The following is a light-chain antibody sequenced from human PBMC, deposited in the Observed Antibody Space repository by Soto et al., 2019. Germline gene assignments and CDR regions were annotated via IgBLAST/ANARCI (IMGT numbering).Light chain of an antibody. CDR1: KSVSSN. V-gene: IGKV3-15*01. CDR2: GAS. CDR3: QQHDNWPPFT. Sequence: EIVMTQSPATLSVSPGESATLSCRASKSVSSNLAWYQQKPGQAPRLLIYGASTRATGIPARFSGSGSGTKFTITISSLQSEDFAVYYCQQHDNWPPFTFGPGTTVDIK. J-gene: IGKJ3*01.